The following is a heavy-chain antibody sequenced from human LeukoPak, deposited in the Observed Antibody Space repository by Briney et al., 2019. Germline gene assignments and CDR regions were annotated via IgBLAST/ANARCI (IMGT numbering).Heavy chain of an antibody. D-gene: IGHD4-17*01. CDR2: ISGSSSHT. J-gene: IGHJ4*02. CDR1: GFTFSIYA. CDR3: AKEGDYSNAAPEWGFDS. V-gene: IGHV3-23*01. Sequence: QPGGSLRLSCAASGFTFSIYAMSWVRQAPGKGLEWVSGISGSSSHTLDADSVRGRFIISRDNTRNTLYLHMNSLRAEDTALYYCAKEGDYSNAAPEWGFDSWGQGTLVTVSS.